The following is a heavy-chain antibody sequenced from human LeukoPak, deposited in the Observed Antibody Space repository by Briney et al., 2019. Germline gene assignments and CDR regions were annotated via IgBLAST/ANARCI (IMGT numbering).Heavy chain of an antibody. CDR2: ISYDGSNK. V-gene: IGHV3-30*04. J-gene: IGHJ4*02. CDR1: GFTFSSYA. D-gene: IGHD3-16*01. CDR3: ARDGVSENTPGGLGY. Sequence: PGGSLRLSCAASGFTFSSYAMHWVRQAPGKGLEWVAVISYDGSNKYYADSVKGRFTISRDNAKNSLYLQMNSLRAEDTALYYCARDGVSENTPGGLGYWGQGTLVTVSS.